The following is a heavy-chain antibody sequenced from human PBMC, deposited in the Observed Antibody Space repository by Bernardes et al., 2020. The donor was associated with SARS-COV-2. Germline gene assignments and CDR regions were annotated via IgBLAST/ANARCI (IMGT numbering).Heavy chain of an antibody. V-gene: IGHV4-38-2*01. CDR3: ARGQWVGGTLDY. Sequence: SEPLSLTCAVSGYSISSGYYWGCILQPPGKGLEWIGIIYESGSTYYNPSLKSRVTISAETSKNQFTLKLSSVTAADTAVYYCARGQWVGGTLDYWGQGALVTVSS. D-gene: IGHD6-19*01. CDR2: IYESGST. J-gene: IGHJ4*02. CDR1: GYSISSGYY.